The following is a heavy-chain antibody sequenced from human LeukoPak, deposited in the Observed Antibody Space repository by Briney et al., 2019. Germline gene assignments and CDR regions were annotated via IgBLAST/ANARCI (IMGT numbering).Heavy chain of an antibody. CDR1: GGSISSGGYS. CDR2: IYHSGST. J-gene: IGHJ3*02. V-gene: IGHV4-30-2*01. Sequence: SQTLSLTCAVSGGSISSGGYSWSWIRQPPGKGLEWIGYIYHSGSTYYNPSLKSRVTISVDTSKNQFSLKLSSVTAADTAVYYCARVSPPRITDGSGYGAFDIWGQGTTVTVSS. CDR3: ARVSPPRITDGSGYGAFDI. D-gene: IGHD3-3*01.